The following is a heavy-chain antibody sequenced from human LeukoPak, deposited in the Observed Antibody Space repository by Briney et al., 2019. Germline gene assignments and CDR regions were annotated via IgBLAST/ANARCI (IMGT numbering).Heavy chain of an antibody. D-gene: IGHD4-17*01. CDR2: INPNSGGT. Sequence: ASVTVSCKASGYTFTGYYMHWVRQAPGQGLEWMGWINPNSGGTNYAQKFQGRVTMTRDTSISTAYMELSRLRSDDTAVYYCARETTVTTNVKGKNWFDPWGQGTLVTVSS. CDR1: GYTFTGYY. CDR3: ARETTVTTNVKGKNWFDP. J-gene: IGHJ5*02. V-gene: IGHV1-2*02.